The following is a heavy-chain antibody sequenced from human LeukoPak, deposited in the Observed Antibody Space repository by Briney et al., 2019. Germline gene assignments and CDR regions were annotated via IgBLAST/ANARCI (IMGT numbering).Heavy chain of an antibody. D-gene: IGHD3-22*01. J-gene: IGHJ3*02. Sequence: GGSLRLSCAASGFTFSSYGMHWVRQAPGKGLEWVAVIRYDGSNKYYADSVKGRFTISRDNSKNTLYLQMNSLRAEDTAVYYCAKGKLVVIEGEVDAFDIWGQGTMVTVSS. CDR1: GFTFSSYG. CDR3: AKGKLVVIEGEVDAFDI. CDR2: IRYDGSNK. V-gene: IGHV3-30*02.